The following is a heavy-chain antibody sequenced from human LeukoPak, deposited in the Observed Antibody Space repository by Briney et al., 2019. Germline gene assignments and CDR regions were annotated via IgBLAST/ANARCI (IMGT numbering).Heavy chain of an antibody. D-gene: IGHD6-13*01. CDR3: ARRARGIDP. J-gene: IGHJ5*02. Sequence: SETLSLTCTVSGGSISSYYWSWIRQPPGKGLEWIGYIYYSGSTDYNPSLKSRVTISVDTSKNQFSLKLSSVTAADTAVYYCARRARGIDPWGQGTLVTVSS. CDR1: GGSISSYY. V-gene: IGHV4-59*08. CDR2: IYYSGST.